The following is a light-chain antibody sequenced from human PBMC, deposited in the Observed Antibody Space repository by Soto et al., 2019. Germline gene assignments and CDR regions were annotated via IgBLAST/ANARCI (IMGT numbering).Light chain of an antibody. Sequence: EVVLTQSPGTLSLSPGERATLSCRASQSVGTYLAWYQQKPGQSPRLLMFDVYNRATGITARFSGSGSGTDFTLTISSLEPEDFGVYYCQPRSIWPVSVGQVTRLEIK. CDR1: QSVGTY. CDR3: QPRSIWPVS. V-gene: IGKV3-11*01. CDR2: DVY. J-gene: IGKJ5*01.